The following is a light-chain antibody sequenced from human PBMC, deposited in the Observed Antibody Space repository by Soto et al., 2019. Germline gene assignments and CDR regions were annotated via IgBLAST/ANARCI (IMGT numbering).Light chain of an antibody. J-gene: IGKJ1*01. V-gene: IGKV3-20*01. CDR1: QSVSNNY. Sequence: EIGVTKSPGTLSLSQGERATLSWRASQSVSNNYFAWYQQKPGQAPRLLIYGASNRATGIPDRFSGSGSGTDFTLTISRLEPEDFAVYYCQQYGISGTFGQGTKVDTK. CDR3: QQYGISGT. CDR2: GAS.